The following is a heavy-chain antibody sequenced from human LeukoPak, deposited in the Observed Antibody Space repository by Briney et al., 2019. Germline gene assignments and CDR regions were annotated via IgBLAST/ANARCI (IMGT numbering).Heavy chain of an antibody. V-gene: IGHV4-39*02. CDR1: GGSISSRSNN. CDR2: TYNSGSN. J-gene: IGHJ4*02. D-gene: IGHD4-23*01. CDR3: ASERGLGVVTPYDDH. Sequence: SETLSLTCTVSGGSISSRSNNWGWIRQPPGKGLEWIGSTYNSGSNQYNPSLRNRVTISVDTSKNQFSLKLSSVTAADTAVYYCASERGLGVVTPYDDHWGQGTLVTVSS.